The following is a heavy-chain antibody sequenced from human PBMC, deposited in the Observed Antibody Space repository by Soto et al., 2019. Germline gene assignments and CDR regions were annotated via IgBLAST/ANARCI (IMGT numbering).Heavy chain of an antibody. CDR2: IYSSGST. CDR1: GFTVSSSY. CDR3: TRVASGSGWLYQGSFES. V-gene: IGHV3-66*01. Sequence: EAQLVESGGGLVQPGGSLRLSCAASGFTVSSSYSSWILQAPGKRREWVSTIYSSGSTYYADSVRDRFTISRDDSKNTLSLQLNSLSVDATAVYYCTRVASGSGWLYQGSFESWGQGTMVTVS. J-gene: IGHJ5*01. D-gene: IGHD6-19*01.